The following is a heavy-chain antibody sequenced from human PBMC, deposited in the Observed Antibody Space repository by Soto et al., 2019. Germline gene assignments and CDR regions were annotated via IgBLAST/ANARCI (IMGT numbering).Heavy chain of an antibody. CDR2: IKQDGSEK. CDR3: GGDPGRRGGNFDY. Sequence: DVHLVESGGGLVQPGGSLRLSCVVSGFTFSTYWMTWVRQAPGKGLEWVATIKQDGSEKYYVDSVRGRFTISRENRKNSLDLEMNSLRGEDTAVYYWGGDPGRRGGNFDYWGQGTLVTVSS. J-gene: IGHJ4*02. D-gene: IGHD3-16*01. V-gene: IGHV3-7*05. CDR1: GFTFSTYW.